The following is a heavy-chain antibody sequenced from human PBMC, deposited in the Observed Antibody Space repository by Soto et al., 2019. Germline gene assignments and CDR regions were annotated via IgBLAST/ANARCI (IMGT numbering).Heavy chain of an antibody. J-gene: IGHJ4*01. Sequence: EVQLVESGGGLVKPGESLRLSCAASGFTFNTYSMNWVRQAPGKGLEWVSSISTGGTSILYADSVRGRFSISRDNTNISLYLQMNSLRAEDTAVYYCARHHFGSSSDYWGHGTLVTVSS. D-gene: IGHD3-10*01. CDR3: ARHHFGSSSDY. CDR2: ISTGGTSI. CDR1: GFTFNTYS. V-gene: IGHV3-21*01.